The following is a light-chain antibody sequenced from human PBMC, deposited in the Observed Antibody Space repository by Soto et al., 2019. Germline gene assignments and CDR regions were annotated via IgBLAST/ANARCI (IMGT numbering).Light chain of an antibody. Sequence: QSVLTQPPSASGSPGQSVTISCTGTSSDVGGYNYVSWYQQHPGKAPKLMIYEVSKRPSGVPDRFSGSKSGNTASLTVSGLQAEDEAAYYCSSYAGSNNLGVFGGGTKL. J-gene: IGLJ2*01. CDR2: EVS. CDR1: SSDVGGYNY. CDR3: SSYAGSNNLGV. V-gene: IGLV2-8*01.